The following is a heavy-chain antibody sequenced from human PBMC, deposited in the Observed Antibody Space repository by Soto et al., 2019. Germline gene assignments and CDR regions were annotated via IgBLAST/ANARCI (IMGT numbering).Heavy chain of an antibody. CDR3: ARDLRPYSYYYYGMDV. CDR2: IWYDGSNK. CDR1: GFTFSSYG. V-gene: IGHV3-33*01. D-gene: IGHD5-18*01. J-gene: IGHJ6*02. Sequence: QVKLVESRGGVVQPGRSLRLSCAASGFTFSSYGMHWVRQAPGKGLEWVAVIWYDGSNKYYADSVKGRFTISRDNSKNTRYLQMNSLRAEDTAVYYCARDLRPYSYYYYGMDVWGQGTTVTVSS.